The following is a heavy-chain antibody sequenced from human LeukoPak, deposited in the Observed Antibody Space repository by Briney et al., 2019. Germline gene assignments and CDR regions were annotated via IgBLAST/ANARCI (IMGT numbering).Heavy chain of an antibody. J-gene: IGHJ4*02. CDR1: GFTFSSYA. CDR2: ISGSGGST. Sequence: GGSLRLSCAASGFTFSSYAVRWVRQAPGKGREWVSAISGSGGSTYYADSVKGRFTISRDNSKNTLYLQMNSLRVEDTAVYYCARDVIPYGSGGYLDHWGQGTLVTVSS. D-gene: IGHD3-10*01. CDR3: ARDVIPYGSGGYLDH. V-gene: IGHV3-23*01.